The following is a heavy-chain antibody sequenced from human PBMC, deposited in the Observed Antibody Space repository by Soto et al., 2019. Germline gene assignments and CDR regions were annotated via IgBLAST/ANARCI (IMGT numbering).Heavy chain of an antibody. D-gene: IGHD2-21*02. J-gene: IGHJ4*02. CDR3: ARGRVGTAYFDY. CDR1: GFTFTSNS. Sequence: GASVRLSCAASGFTFTSNSMNWVRQAPGKGLEWISYITSSSTTIYYADSVKGRFTISRDNAKNSVYLQLNSLRDEDTALYYCARGRVGTAYFDYWGQGALVTVSS. CDR2: ITSSSTTI. V-gene: IGHV3-48*02.